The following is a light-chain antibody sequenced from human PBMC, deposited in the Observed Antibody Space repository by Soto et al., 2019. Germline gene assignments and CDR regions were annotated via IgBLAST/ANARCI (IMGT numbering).Light chain of an antibody. CDR3: SSYTSRNTWV. CDR2: EVS. Sequence: QSALTQPASVSGSPGQSITISCIGTSSDVGSYNLVSWYQQHPGKAPKVLIYEVSERPSGVSNRFSGSKSGNTASLTISGLQPEDEADYYCSSYTSRNTWVFGGGTKVTVL. V-gene: IGLV2-14*02. J-gene: IGLJ3*02. CDR1: SSDVGSYNL.